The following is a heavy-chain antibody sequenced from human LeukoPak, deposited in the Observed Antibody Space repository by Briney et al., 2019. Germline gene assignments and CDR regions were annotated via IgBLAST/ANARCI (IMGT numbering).Heavy chain of an antibody. CDR2: IGSDNKP. V-gene: IGHV3-23*05. CDR1: GFTFSAYA. Sequence: GGSLRLSCEASGFTFSAYAMTWVRQAPGKGLEWVSSIGSDNKPHYSESVKGRFAISRDNSKNTLYLQMNSLRAEDTAVYYCAKTLTYYYDSSGFDYWGQGTLVTVSS. D-gene: IGHD3-22*01. J-gene: IGHJ4*02. CDR3: AKTLTYYYDSSGFDY.